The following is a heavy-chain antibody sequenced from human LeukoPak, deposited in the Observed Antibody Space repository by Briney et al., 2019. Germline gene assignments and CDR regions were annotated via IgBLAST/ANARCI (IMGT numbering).Heavy chain of an antibody. V-gene: IGHV4-59*01. Sequence: KPSETLSLTCTVSGGSISSYYWSWIRQPPGKGLEWIGYIYYSGSTNYNPSLKSRVTISVDTSKNQLSLKLSSVTAADTAVYYCARDRGIAAAGPDFDYWGQGTLVTVSS. CDR3: ARDRGIAAAGPDFDY. CDR1: GGSISSYY. J-gene: IGHJ4*02. D-gene: IGHD6-13*01. CDR2: IYYSGST.